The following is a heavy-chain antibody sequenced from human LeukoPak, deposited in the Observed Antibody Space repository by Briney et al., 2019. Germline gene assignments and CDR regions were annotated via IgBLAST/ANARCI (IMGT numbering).Heavy chain of an antibody. CDR3: ARGSYDSSDYEYFQH. CDR2: ISAYNGNT. V-gene: IGHV1-18*01. J-gene: IGHJ1*01. Sequence: ASVKVSCKASGYTFTSYGISWVRQAPGQGLEWMGWISAYNGNTNYAQKFQGRVTMTTDTSTSTAYMELRSLRSDDTAVYFCARGSYDSSDYEYFQHWGQGTLVTVSS. CDR1: GYTFTSYG. D-gene: IGHD3-22*01.